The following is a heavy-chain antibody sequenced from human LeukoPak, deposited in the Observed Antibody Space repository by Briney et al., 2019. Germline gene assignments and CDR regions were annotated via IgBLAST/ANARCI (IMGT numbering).Heavy chain of an antibody. CDR1: GGSISSGSYY. CDR3: ARDAIAAAGLNFDY. CDR2: IYTSGST. D-gene: IGHD6-13*01. V-gene: IGHV4-61*02. Sequence: PSETLSLTCTVSGGSISSGSYYWSWIRQPAGKGLEWIGRIYTSGSTNYNPSLKSRVTISVDTSKNQFSLKLSSVTAADTAVYYCARDAIAAAGLNFDYWGQGTLVTVSS. J-gene: IGHJ4*02.